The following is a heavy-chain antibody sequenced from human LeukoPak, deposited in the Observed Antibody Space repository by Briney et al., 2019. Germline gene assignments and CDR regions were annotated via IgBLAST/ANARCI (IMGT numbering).Heavy chain of an antibody. D-gene: IGHD6-19*01. CDR3: ARDQGAVAGTGAFDI. Sequence: SVKVSCKASGGTFSSYAISWVRQAPGQGLEWMGGIIPIFGTANYAQKFQGRATITADESTSTAYMELSSLRSEDTAVYYCARDQGAVAGTGAFDIWGQGTMVTVSS. V-gene: IGHV1-69*13. J-gene: IGHJ3*02. CDR1: GGTFSSYA. CDR2: IIPIFGTA.